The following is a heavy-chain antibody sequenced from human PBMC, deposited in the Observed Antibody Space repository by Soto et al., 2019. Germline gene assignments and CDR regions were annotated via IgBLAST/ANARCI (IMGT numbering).Heavy chain of an antibody. CDR3: AKDLHYASGNGGRIFDC. V-gene: IGHV3-23*01. J-gene: IGHJ4*02. D-gene: IGHD3-10*01. CDR1: GFTFSDYA. CDR2: ISAGGRST. Sequence: GGSLRLSCAASGFTFSDYAMSWVRQAPGRGLEWVSAISAGGRSTYYADSVKGRFTISRDNSKNTLYLQMNSLRAEDTAIYFCAKDLHYASGNGGRIFDCWGQGTLVTVSS.